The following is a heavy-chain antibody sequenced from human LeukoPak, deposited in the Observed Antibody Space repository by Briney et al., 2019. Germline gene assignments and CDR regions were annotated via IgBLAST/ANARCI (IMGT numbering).Heavy chain of an antibody. J-gene: IGHJ4*02. Sequence: GGSLRLSRAASGFTFSSYAMSWVRQAPGKGLEWVSAISGSGGSTYYADSVKGRFTISRDNSKNTLYLQMNSLRAEDTAVYYCAKLPEYSSGWYFDYWGQETLVTVSS. D-gene: IGHD6-19*01. V-gene: IGHV3-23*01. CDR2: ISGSGGST. CDR3: AKLPEYSSGWYFDY. CDR1: GFTFSSYA.